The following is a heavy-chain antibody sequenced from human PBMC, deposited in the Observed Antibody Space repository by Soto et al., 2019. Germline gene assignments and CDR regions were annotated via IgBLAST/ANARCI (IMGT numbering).Heavy chain of an antibody. CDR2: IKQDGSEK. J-gene: IGHJ4*02. CDR3: ARGLCSGGSCRDY. Sequence: EVQLLESGGGLVQPGGSLRLSCAASGFTFSSYWMSWVRQAPGKGLEWVANIKQDGSEKYYVDSVRGRFTISRDNAKNSLYLQMNSLRAEDTAVYYCARGLCSGGSCRDYWGQGTLVNVSS. D-gene: IGHD2-15*01. V-gene: IGHV3-7*04. CDR1: GFTFSSYW.